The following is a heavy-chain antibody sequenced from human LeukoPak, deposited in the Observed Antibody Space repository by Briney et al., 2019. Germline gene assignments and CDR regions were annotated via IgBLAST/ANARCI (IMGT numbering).Heavy chain of an antibody. CDR3: AKDYNCGGDCYLYYFDY. CDR1: GFTFSSYG. V-gene: IGHV3-30*18. CDR2: ISYDGSNK. Sequence: GGSLRLSCAASGFTFSSYGMHWVRQAPGKGLEWVAVISYDGSNKYYADSVKGRFIISRDNSKNTLYLQMNSLRAEDTAVYYCAKDYNCGGDCYLYYFDYWGQGTLVTVSS. D-gene: IGHD2-21*02. J-gene: IGHJ4*02.